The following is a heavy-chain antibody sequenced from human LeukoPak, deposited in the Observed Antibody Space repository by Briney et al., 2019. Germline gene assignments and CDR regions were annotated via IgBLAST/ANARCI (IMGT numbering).Heavy chain of an antibody. Sequence: GGSLRLSCAASGFXFSSYSINWVRQAPGKGLEWVSSISSSGSYIHYADSLKGRFTISRDNTKNSLYLQMNSLRAADTALYYCARDSGSYYNPWGQGTLVTVSS. V-gene: IGHV3-21*01. CDR3: ARDSGSYYNP. CDR2: ISSSGSYI. CDR1: GFXFSSYS. D-gene: IGHD3-10*01. J-gene: IGHJ5*02.